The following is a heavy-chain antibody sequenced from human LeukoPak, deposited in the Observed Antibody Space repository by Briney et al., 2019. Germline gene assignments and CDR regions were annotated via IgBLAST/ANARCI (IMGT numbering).Heavy chain of an antibody. D-gene: IGHD3-10*01. V-gene: IGHV3-23*01. CDR3: AKDSFTMVRGVIPYMDV. CDR1: GFTFSSYA. CDR2: ISGSGGSP. Sequence: GGSLRLSCAASGFTFSSYAMSWVRQAPGKGLEWVSAISGSGGSPYYADSVKGRFTISRDNSKNTLYLQMNSLRAEDTAVYYCAKDSFTMVRGVIPYMDVWGKGTTVTVSS. J-gene: IGHJ6*03.